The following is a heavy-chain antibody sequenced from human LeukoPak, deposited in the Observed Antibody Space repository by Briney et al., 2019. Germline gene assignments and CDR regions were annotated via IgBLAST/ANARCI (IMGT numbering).Heavy chain of an antibody. V-gene: IGHV4-59*01. D-gene: IGHD3-10*01. CDR1: GDSISSYY. CDR3: ARYCSTSGTKAFGI. CDR2: IYYTGIT. J-gene: IGHJ3*02. Sequence: PSENLSLTCTVSGDSISSYYWSWIRQPPGKGLEWIGYIYYTGITKYNPSLKSRVTMSVDTSKNQFSLKLTSVAAADTAVYYCARYCSTSGTKAFGIWGQGTMVTVSS.